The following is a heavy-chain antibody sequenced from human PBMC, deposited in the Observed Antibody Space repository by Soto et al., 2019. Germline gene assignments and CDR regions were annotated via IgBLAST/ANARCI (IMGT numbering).Heavy chain of an antibody. J-gene: IGHJ5*02. Sequence: PSETLSLTCTVSGGSISSSSYYWGWIRQPPGKGLEWIGSIYYSGSTYYNPSLKSRVTISVDRSKNQFSLKLSSVTAADTAVYYCARGWGATTESGNCFDPWGQGTLVTVSS. CDR2: IYYSGST. CDR1: GGSISSSSYY. D-gene: IGHD5-12*01. V-gene: IGHV4-39*07. CDR3: ARGWGATTESGNCFDP.